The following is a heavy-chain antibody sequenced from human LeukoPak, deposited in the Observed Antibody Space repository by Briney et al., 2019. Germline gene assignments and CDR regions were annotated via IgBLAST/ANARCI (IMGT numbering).Heavy chain of an antibody. CDR1: GFTFSTYW. CDR3: ARGTLDFDY. D-gene: IGHD1-1*01. Sequence: GGSLRLSCAASGFTFSTYWMSWVRQTPGKGLQWVANIKQDGSEKYYVDSVKGRFTISRDNAKNSLYLQMNSLRAEDTAVYYCARGTLDFDYWGQGTLVTVSS. V-gene: IGHV3-7*01. CDR2: IKQDGSEK. J-gene: IGHJ4*02.